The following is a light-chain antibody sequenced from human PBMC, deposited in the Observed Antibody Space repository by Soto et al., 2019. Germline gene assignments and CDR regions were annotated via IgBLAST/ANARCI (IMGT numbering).Light chain of an antibody. J-gene: IGKJ5*01. V-gene: IGKV3-11*01. CDR3: QQRKKWPPIT. CDR2: DAS. Sequence: IVLTQSPATLSSSPGERVTLSCRASQSVDNFLAWYQQKPGQPPRLLIYDASNMASGIPARFSGSGSGTDFTLTISSLEPEDLAIYFCQQRKKWPPITFGQGTRLEI. CDR1: QSVDNF.